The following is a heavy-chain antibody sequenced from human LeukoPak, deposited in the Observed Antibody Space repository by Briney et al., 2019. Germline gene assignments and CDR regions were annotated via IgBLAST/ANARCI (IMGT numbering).Heavy chain of an antibody. V-gene: IGHV1-2*02. D-gene: IGHD3-22*01. CDR1: GYTFTGYY. Sequence: GASVKVSCKASGYTFTGYYMHWVRQAPGQGLEWMGWINPNSGGTNYAQKFQGRVTMTRDTSISTAYMELSRLRSDDTAVYYCAREKEGHYYDSSGYSPWGQGTLVTVSS. CDR2: INPNSGGT. J-gene: IGHJ5*02. CDR3: AREKEGHYYDSSGYSP.